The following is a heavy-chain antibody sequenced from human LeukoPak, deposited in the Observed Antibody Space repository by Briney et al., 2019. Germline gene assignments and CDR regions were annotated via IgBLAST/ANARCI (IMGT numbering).Heavy chain of an antibody. J-gene: IGHJ6*02. Sequence: GESLKISCQGSGYTFTNYWIGWVRQTPGKGLEWMGFIYPGDSDTTYSPSFQGQVTISADKSISTAYLQWSSLKASDTAMYYCARQRPDIVVVPAAMPVVYYGMDVWGQGTTVTVSS. D-gene: IGHD2-2*01. CDR2: IYPGDSDT. CDR1: GYTFTNYW. CDR3: ARQRPDIVVVPAAMPVVYYGMDV. V-gene: IGHV5-51*01.